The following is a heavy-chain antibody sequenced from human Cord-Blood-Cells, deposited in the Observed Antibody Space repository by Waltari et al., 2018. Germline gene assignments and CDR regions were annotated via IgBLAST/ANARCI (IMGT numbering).Heavy chain of an antibody. CDR3: AIYDSSGYYFDY. CDR2: NYYSGCT. CDR1: VGSISSSSHY. D-gene: IGHD3-22*01. J-gene: IGHJ4*02. V-gene: IGHV4-39*01. Sequence: QLQLQESGPGQVKHSETLSLTCTASVGSISSSSHYWGSNRQPPGKGLEWIGSNYYSGCTYSNPSLKSRVTIAIDTSKNQFSLKLSSENAEDTALYYCAIYDSSGYYFDYWGQGTLVTVSS.